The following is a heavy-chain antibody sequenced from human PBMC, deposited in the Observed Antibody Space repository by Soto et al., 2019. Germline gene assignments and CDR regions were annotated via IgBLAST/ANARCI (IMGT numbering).Heavy chain of an antibody. V-gene: IGHV1-69*13. CDR1: GGTFSSYA. J-gene: IGHJ4*02. CDR3: ARGKNYGAYDTPYFDY. D-gene: IGHD4-17*01. Sequence: SVKVSCKASGGTFSSYAISWVRQAPGQGLEWMGGIIPIFGTANYAQKFQGRVTITADESTSTAYMELSSLRSEDTAVYYCARGKNYGAYDTPYFDYWGQGTLVTVSS. CDR2: IIPIFGTA.